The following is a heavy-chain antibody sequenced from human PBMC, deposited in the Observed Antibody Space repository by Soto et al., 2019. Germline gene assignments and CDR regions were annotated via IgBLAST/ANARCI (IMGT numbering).Heavy chain of an antibody. J-gene: IGHJ4*02. D-gene: IGHD3-3*01. CDR1: GXXXXXXX. CDR2: INHSGST. V-gene: IGHV4-34*01. Sequence: SETLSLTCAVYGXXXXXXXWSWIRQPPGKGLEWIGEINHSGSTNYNPSLKSRVTISVDTSKNQFSLKLSSVTAADTAVYYCARSQGSYYDFWSGYYTEYYFDYWGQGTLVTVSS. CDR3: ARSQGSYYDFWSGYYTEYYFDY.